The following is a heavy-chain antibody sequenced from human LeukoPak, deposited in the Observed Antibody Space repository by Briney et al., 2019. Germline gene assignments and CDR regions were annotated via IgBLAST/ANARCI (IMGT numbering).Heavy chain of an antibody. J-gene: IGHJ6*04. V-gene: IGHV3-73*01. Sequence: GGSLRLSCAASGFSFSASAMHWVRQASGKGLEWVGRIRSKGNSYATEYGASVKGRFTISRDNAKNSLFLQMNSLRAEDTAVYFCAKSTRAVMAMMDVWGKGTTVTVSS. CDR3: AKSTRAVMAMMDV. CDR2: IRSKGNSYAT. CDR1: GFSFSASA. D-gene: IGHD3-16*01.